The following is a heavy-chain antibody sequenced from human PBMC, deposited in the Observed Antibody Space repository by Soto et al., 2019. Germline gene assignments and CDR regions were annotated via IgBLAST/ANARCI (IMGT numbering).Heavy chain of an antibody. J-gene: IGHJ4*02. CDR2: IYYRGNA. V-gene: IGHV4-39*01. CDR1: DDSINSDKYY. D-gene: IGHD3-9*01. Sequence: QLQLQESGPGLVKPSETLSLTCSVSDDSINSDKYYWGWIRQPPGKGLEWIGSIYYRGNAYYNPSLQTRVTISLDESKSQFSLKLNSVTAADSAVYFCARLEGLATISYSFDFWGPGALVTVSS. CDR3: ARLEGLATISYSFDF.